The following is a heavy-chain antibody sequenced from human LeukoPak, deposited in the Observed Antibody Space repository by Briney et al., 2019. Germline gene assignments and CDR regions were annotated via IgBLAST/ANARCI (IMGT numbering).Heavy chain of an antibody. J-gene: IGHJ5*02. D-gene: IGHD3-3*01. CDR3: ARATRTIFGVVTNWFDP. CDR1: GGSFSGYY. V-gene: IGHV4-34*01. Sequence: PSETLSLTCAVYGGSFSGYYWSWIRQPPGKGLEWIGEINHSGSTNYNPSLKSRVTISVDTSKNQFSLKLSSVTAADTAVYYCARATRTIFGVVTNWFDPWGQGTLVTVSS. CDR2: INHSGST.